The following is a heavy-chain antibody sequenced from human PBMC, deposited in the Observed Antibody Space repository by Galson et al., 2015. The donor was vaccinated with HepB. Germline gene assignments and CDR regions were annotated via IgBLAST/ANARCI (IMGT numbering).Heavy chain of an antibody. CDR3: ARYYYGSRGKYFDY. CDR2: INPNSGDT. J-gene: IGHJ4*02. Sequence: SVKVSCKASGYTFTGHIVHWVRQAPGQGLEWMGWINPNSGDTNYAQKFQGRVTMTRDTSISTVYMELNRLRSDDTAVYYCARYYYGSRGKYFDYWGQGTLVTVSS. CDR1: GYTFTGHI. V-gene: IGHV1-2*02. D-gene: IGHD3-22*01.